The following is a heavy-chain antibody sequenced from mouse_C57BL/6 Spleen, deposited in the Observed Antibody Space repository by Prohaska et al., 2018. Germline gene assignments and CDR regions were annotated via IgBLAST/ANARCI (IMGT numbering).Heavy chain of an antibody. CDR3: ARDGSVDY. Sequence: QVQMQQPGAEPVKPGASVKLSCKASGYTFTSYCMHWVKQRPGQGLEWIGMIHPNRGSTNYNEKFKSKATLTVDKSSSTAYMQLSSLASEDSEVYFCARDGSVDYWGQGTSVTVSS. CDR1: GYTFTSYC. J-gene: IGHJ4*01. D-gene: IGHD1-1*01. V-gene: IGHV1-64*01. CDR2: IHPNRGST.